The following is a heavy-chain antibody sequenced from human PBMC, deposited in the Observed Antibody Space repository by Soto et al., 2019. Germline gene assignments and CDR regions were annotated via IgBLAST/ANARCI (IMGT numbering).Heavy chain of an antibody. J-gene: IGHJ4*02. CDR1: GYTFXNYG. CDR3: ARDPGAASFDF. D-gene: IGHD2-15*01. CDR2: INTSNDNK. Sequence: VSVNVSCKAPGYTFXNYGICWARQAPGEGLEWVGWINTSNDNKLYAQKLQGRLTLTTDTSTSTAYMDLTTLRSDDTAVYFCARDPGAASFDFWAQGTLVTVSS. V-gene: IGHV1-18*01.